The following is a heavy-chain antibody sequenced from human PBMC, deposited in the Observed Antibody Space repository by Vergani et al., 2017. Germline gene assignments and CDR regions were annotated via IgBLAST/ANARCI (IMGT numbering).Heavy chain of an antibody. Sequence: QVQLVESGGGVVQPGRSLRLSCAASGFTFSSYAMHWVRQAPGKGLEWVAVISYDGSNKYYADSVKGRFTISRDNSKNTLYLQMNSLKTEDAAVYYCTTGVQESNRYYGMDVWGQGTTVTVSS. J-gene: IGHJ6*02. D-gene: IGHD1-14*01. CDR1: GFTFSSYA. V-gene: IGHV3-30-3*01. CDR2: ISYDGSNK. CDR3: TTGVQESNRYYGMDV.